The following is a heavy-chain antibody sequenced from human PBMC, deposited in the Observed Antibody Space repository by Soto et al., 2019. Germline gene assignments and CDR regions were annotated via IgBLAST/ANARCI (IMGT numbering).Heavy chain of an antibody. V-gene: IGHV1-3*01. CDR1: GYTFTSYA. Sequence: QVQLVQSGAEVKKPGASVKVSCKASGYTFTSYAMHWVRQAPGQRLEWMGWINAGNGNTKYSQKFQGRVTITRDTSASTAYMELSSLRSEDTAVYYCAGGDSSRWDSLDYWGQGTLVTVSS. CDR3: AGGDSSRWDSLDY. D-gene: IGHD6-13*01. J-gene: IGHJ4*01. CDR2: INAGNGNT.